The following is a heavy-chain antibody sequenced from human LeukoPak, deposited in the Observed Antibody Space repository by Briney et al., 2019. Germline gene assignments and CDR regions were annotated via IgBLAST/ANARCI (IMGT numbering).Heavy chain of an antibody. CDR1: GFTFIRYS. Sequence: GGSLRLSCAASGFTFIRYSMTWVRQAPGRVMEGVSSISASSTYIYYADSVKGRFTISRDNAKRSLYLQMNSLRAEDTAVYYCARDLYGDYAYDYWGQGTLVTVSS. CDR2: ISASSTYI. CDR3: ARDLYGDYAYDY. J-gene: IGHJ4*02. D-gene: IGHD4-17*01. V-gene: IGHV3-21*01.